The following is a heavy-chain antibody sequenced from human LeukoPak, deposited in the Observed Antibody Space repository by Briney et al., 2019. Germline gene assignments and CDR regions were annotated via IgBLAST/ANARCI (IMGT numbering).Heavy chain of an antibody. CDR1: GGSFSGYY. CDR2: INHSGST. Sequence: SETLSLTCAVYGGSFSGYYWSWIRQPPGKGLEWIGEINHSGSTNYNPSLKSRVTISVDTSKNQFSLKLSSVTAADTAVYYCARDPPEQWLATYYFDYWGQGTLVTVSS. D-gene: IGHD6-19*01. J-gene: IGHJ4*02. CDR3: ARDPPEQWLATYYFDY. V-gene: IGHV4-34*01.